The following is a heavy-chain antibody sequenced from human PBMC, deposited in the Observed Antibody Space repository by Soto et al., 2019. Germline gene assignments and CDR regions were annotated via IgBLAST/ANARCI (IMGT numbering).Heavy chain of an antibody. Sequence: GGSLRLSCVASGFTFSSYEMNWVRQAPGKGLEWVSYISSSGSTIYYADSVKGRFTISRDNAKNSLCLQMNSLRAEDTAVYYCATPPAGNYDILTGYYRDDAFDIWGQGTMVTVSS. CDR3: ATPPAGNYDILTGYYRDDAFDI. CDR1: GFTFSSYE. CDR2: ISSSGSTI. D-gene: IGHD3-9*01. V-gene: IGHV3-48*03. J-gene: IGHJ3*02.